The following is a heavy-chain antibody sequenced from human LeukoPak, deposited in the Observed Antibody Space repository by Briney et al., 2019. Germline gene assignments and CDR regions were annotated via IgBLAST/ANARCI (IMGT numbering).Heavy chain of an antibody. CDR1: GYSISSGYY. V-gene: IGHV4-38-2*01. CDR3: ARASGWYDFWSGYPSADAFDI. J-gene: IGHJ3*02. D-gene: IGHD3-3*01. CDR2: IYHSGST. Sequence: SETLSLTCAVSGYSISSGYYWGWIRQPPGKGLEWIGSIYHSGSTNYNPSLKSRVTISVDTSKNQFSLKLSSVTAADTAVYYCARASGWYDFWSGYPSADAFDIWGQGTMVTVSS.